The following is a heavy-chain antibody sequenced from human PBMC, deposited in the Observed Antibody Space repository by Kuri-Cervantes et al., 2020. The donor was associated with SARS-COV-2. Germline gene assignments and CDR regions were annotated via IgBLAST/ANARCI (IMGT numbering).Heavy chain of an antibody. J-gene: IGHJ6*02. Sequence: GGSLRLSCAASGFTFSSYSMNWVRQAPGKGLEWVSYISSSSSTIYYADSVKGRFTISRDNAKNSLYLQMNSLRDEETAVYYCASWRNFDYGDYANYYYYGMDVWGQGTTVTVSS. CDR3: ASWRNFDYGDYANYYYYGMDV. CDR1: GFTFSSYS. V-gene: IGHV3-48*02. D-gene: IGHD4-17*01. CDR2: ISSSSSTI.